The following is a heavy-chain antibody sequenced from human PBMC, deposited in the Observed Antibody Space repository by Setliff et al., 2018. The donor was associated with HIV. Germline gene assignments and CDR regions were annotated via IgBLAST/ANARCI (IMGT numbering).Heavy chain of an antibody. J-gene: IGHJ4*02. D-gene: IGHD5-18*01. CDR3: AKVDSYAGKNFDY. Sequence: PGGSLRLSCAASGFTFSSYGMSWVRQAPGKGLEWVSSISGSGANIYYADSVKGRFTISRDNSKNTLYLQMNSLSAEDTAVYYCAKVDSYAGKNFDYWGQGTLVTVS. CDR1: GFTFSSYG. V-gene: IGHV3-23*01. CDR2: ISGSGANI.